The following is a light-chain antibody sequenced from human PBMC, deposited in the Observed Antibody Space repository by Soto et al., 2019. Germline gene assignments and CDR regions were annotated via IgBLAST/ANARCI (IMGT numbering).Light chain of an antibody. CDR3: QQLNSYPPFT. Sequence: DIQLTQSPSFLSASVGDRVTITCRTSQGISSYLAWYQQKPGKAPKLLIYGASTLQSGVPSRFSGSGSGTEFTLTISNLQPEDFATYYCQQLNSYPPFTFGPGTKVDIK. CDR1: QGISSY. V-gene: IGKV1-9*01. J-gene: IGKJ3*01. CDR2: GAS.